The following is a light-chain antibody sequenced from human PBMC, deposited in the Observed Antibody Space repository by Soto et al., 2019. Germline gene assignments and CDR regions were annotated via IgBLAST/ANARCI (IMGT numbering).Light chain of an antibody. Sequence: NGFAQGQGVVYLSPGERAKLACRASQSVSSSYVAWYQQKPGQAPRLLIYDASNRATGIPARFSGSGSGTDFSLTISSIEPEDFAVYLCHQRSDLRRIRFEHGTRLEIK. CDR3: HQRSDLRRIR. CDR1: QSVSSSY. CDR2: DAS. J-gene: IGKJ5*01. V-gene: IGKV3D-20*02.